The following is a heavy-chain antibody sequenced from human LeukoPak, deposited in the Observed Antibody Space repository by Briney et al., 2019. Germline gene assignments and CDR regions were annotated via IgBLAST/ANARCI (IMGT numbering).Heavy chain of an antibody. D-gene: IGHD5-24*01. J-gene: IGHJ4*02. Sequence: GESLRLPCAASGFTFSSYGMSWVRQAPGKGLEWVSAISGSGGSTYYADSVKGRFTISRDNSKNTLYLQMNSLRAEDTAVYYCAKDRRDGYNYYWGQGTLVTVSS. V-gene: IGHV3-23*01. CDR3: AKDRRDGYNYY. CDR2: ISGSGGST. CDR1: GFTFSSYG.